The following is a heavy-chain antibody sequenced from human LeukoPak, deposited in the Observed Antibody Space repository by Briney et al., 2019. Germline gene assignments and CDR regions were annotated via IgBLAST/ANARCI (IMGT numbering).Heavy chain of an antibody. V-gene: IGHV3-53*01. CDR2: IYSGGST. CDR1: GFTVSSNY. D-gene: IGHD3-9*01. J-gene: IGHJ3*02. CDR3: ARDLMFDRGSRGAFDI. Sequence: GGSLRLSCAASGFTVSSNYMSWVRQAPGKGLEWVSVIYSGGSTYYADSGKGRFTISRDNSKNTLYLQMNSLRAEDTAVYYCARDLMFDRGSRGAFDIWGQGTMVTVSS.